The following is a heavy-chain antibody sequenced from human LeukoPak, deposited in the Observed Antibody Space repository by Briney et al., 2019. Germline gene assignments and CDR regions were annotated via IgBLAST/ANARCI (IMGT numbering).Heavy chain of an antibody. J-gene: IGHJ4*02. CDR3: ARAAYDSNGYTANHDY. CDR2: LYSDGTT. Sequence: GGSLRLSCVASGFTLSSYGMHWVRQAPGKGLEWVSVLYSDGTTYYVDSVKGRFTISRDNSRNTLYLQMDNLRAEDTAVYFCARAAYDSNGYTANHDYWGQGTLVTVSS. D-gene: IGHD3-22*01. CDR1: GFTLSSYG. V-gene: IGHV3-53*01.